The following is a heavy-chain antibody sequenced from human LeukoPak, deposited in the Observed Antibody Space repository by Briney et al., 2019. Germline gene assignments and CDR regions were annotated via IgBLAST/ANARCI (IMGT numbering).Heavy chain of an antibody. V-gene: IGHV4-4*09. CDR1: GDSISSYY. CDR3: ARLTRLSTSPDPYYLDY. J-gene: IGHJ4*02. Sequence: KPSETLSLTCAVSGDSISSYYWSWIRQPPGEGLEWIGYIYTSGGTNCIPSLKGRVTISIDTSKNQFSLKLSSVTAADSAVYYCARLTRLSTSPDPYYLDYWGQGTLVTVSS. D-gene: IGHD6-6*01. CDR2: IYTSGGT.